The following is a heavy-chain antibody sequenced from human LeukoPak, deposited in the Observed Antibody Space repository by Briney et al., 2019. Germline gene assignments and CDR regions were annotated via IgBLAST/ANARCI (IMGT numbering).Heavy chain of an antibody. V-gene: IGHV3-23*01. CDR2: ISGSGGST. CDR1: GFTFSSYA. CDR3: AKDLLTXXXXXXXXXXXXXDI. Sequence: GGSLRLSCAASGFTFSSYAMSWVRQAPGKGLEWVSAISGSGGSTYYADSVKGRFTISRDNSKNTLYLQMNSLRAEDTAVYYCAKDLLTXXXXXXXXXXXXXDIWGXGTMVTX. J-gene: IGHJ3*02.